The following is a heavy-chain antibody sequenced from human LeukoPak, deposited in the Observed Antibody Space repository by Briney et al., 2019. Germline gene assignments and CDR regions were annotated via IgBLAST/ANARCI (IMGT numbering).Heavy chain of an antibody. CDR3: ARDQSSSVYDFWSGYYTYWYFDL. V-gene: IGHV3-7*03. D-gene: IGHD3-3*01. J-gene: IGHJ2*01. CDR1: GFTFSSYW. CDR2: IKQDGSEK. Sequence: PGGSLRLSCAASGFTFSSYWMSWVRQAPGKGLEWVANIKQDGSEKYYVDSVKGRFTISRDNAKNSLYLQMNSLRAEDTAVYYCARDQSSSVYDFWSGYYTYWYFDLWGRGTLVTVSS.